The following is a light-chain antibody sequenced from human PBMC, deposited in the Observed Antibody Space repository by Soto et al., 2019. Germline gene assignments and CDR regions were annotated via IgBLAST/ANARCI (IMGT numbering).Light chain of an antibody. J-gene: IGKJ5*01. CDR1: QSVLTY. V-gene: IGKV3-11*01. CDR2: DAS. CDR3: QQRFAWPPLT. Sequence: VLTQSPATLSLSPGESATLSCRASQSVLTYLAWFQQKPGQAPRLLIYDASNRATGVPARFSGSGSGTDFTLTISSLEPEDFAVYYCQQRFAWPPLTFGQGTRLDIK.